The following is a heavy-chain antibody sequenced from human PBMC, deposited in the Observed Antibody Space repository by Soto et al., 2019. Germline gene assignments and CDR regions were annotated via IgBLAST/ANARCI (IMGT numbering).Heavy chain of an antibody. Sequence: ASVKVSCKTSGGTFNTHAISWVRQAPGHGFEWMGGIVPIYGIPSHAQKFQGRVTITADEPTTTVYMELSSLRSEDTAVYYCTRGPNWNARYYYYGMDVWGQGTTVTVSS. CDR3: TRGPNWNARYYYYGMDV. CDR1: GGTFNTHA. V-gene: IGHV1-69*13. J-gene: IGHJ6*02. CDR2: IVPIYGIP. D-gene: IGHD1-1*01.